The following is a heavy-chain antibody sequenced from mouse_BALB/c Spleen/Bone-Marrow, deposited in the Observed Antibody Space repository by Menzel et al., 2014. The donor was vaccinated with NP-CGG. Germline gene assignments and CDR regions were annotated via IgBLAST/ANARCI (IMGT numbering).Heavy chain of an antibody. CDR2: IFPGDGSI. CDR1: GYTFTSYD. Sequence: QVQLQQSGAELVKPGASVKLSCKASGYTFTSYDINWVRPRPEQGLEWIGWIFPGDGSIKYNEKFKGKATLTTDKSSSTAYMQLSRLTSEDSAVYFCARRVYYDYDGGAWFAYWGQGTLVTVSA. V-gene: IGHV1S56*01. CDR3: ARRVYYDYDGGAWFAY. J-gene: IGHJ3*01. D-gene: IGHD2-4*01.